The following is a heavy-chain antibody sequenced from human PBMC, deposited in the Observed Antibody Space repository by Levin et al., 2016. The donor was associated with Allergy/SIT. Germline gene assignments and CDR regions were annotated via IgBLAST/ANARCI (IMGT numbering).Heavy chain of an antibody. CDR1: GGSINNYQ. V-gene: IGHV4-4*07. Sequence: SETLSLTCTVSGGSINNYQWSWIRQSVGKGLEWIGHIYTSGHTNSNPSLNGRLTLSIDTSKNQFSLELTSLTAADTAVYHCARAESGGYYFDYWGQGTLVTVSS. CDR2: IYTSGHT. D-gene: IGHD4-23*01. CDR3: ARAESGGYYFDY. J-gene: IGHJ4*02.